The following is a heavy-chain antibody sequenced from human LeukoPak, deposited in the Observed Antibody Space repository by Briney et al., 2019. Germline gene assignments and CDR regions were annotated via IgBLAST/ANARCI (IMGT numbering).Heavy chain of an antibody. CDR3: ARDEWGDAFDI. CDR2: ISSSSSYI. J-gene: IGHJ3*02. Sequence: GGSLRLSCAASGFTFSSYSMNWVRQAPGKGLEWVSSISSSSSYIHSADSVRGRFTISRDNAKNSLFLQMNSVRAEDTAVYYCARDEWGDAFDIWGQGTMVTVFS. D-gene: IGHD1-26*01. V-gene: IGHV3-21*01. CDR1: GFTFSSYS.